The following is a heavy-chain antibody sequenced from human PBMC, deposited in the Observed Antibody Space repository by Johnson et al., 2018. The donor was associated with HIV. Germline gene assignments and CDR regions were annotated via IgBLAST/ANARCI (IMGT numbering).Heavy chain of an antibody. D-gene: IGHD6-6*01. V-gene: IGHV3-11*04. CDR1: GITFSDYY. CDR2: ISSSGGTI. CDR3: ASGWSIAASDAFDI. Sequence: QVQLVESGGGLVQPGGSLRLSCAASGITFSDYYMSWIRQAPGKGLEWVSYISSSGGTIYNADSVKGRFTISRDNAKNSLYLQMNSLRAEDTAVYYCASGWSIAASDAFDIWGQGTMVTVSS. J-gene: IGHJ3*02.